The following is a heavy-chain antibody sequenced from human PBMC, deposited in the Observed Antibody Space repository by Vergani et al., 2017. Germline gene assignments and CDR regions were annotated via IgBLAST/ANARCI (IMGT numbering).Heavy chain of an antibody. J-gene: IGHJ6*04. CDR3: ATLGAEYVNYYYYYGMDV. CDR2: INTNTGNP. Sequence: QVQLVQSGSELKKPGASVKVSCKASGYTFTSYAMNWVRQAPGQGLEWMGWINTNTGNPTYAQCFTGRFVFSLDISVSTACLQISSLKAEDTAVYYCATLGAEYVNYYYYYGMDVWGKGTTVTVSS. V-gene: IGHV7-4-1*02. CDR1: GYTFTSYA. D-gene: IGHD3-16*01.